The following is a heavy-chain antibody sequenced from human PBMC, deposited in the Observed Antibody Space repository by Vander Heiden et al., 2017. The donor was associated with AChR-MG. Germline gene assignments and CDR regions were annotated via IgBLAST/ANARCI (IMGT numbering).Heavy chain of an antibody. V-gene: IGHV1-69*01. CDR1: GGTFSSYA. CDR3: ARDGVPGAGTNRGEDY. Sequence: QVQLVQSGAAVKKPGSSVTVSCKASGGTFSSYAISWVRQAPGQGLEWMGGIIPIFGTANYAQKFQGRVTITADESTSTAYMELSSLRSEDTAVYYCARDGVPGAGTNRGEDYWGQGTLVTVSS. D-gene: IGHD1-7*01. CDR2: IIPIFGTA. J-gene: IGHJ4*02.